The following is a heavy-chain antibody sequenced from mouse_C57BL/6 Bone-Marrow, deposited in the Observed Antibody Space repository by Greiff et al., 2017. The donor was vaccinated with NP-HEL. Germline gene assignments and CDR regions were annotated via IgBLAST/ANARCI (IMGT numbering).Heavy chain of an antibody. Sequence: EVKLVESGPELVKPGASVKISCKASGYSFTGYYMNWVKQSPEKSLEWIGEINPSTGGTTYNQKFKAKATLTVDKSSSTAYMQLKSLTSEDSAVYYCARHRYYYGSSYWYFDVWGTRTTVTVSS. CDR2: INPSTGGT. CDR1: GYSFTGYY. CDR3: ARHRYYYGSSYWYFDV. J-gene: IGHJ1*03. V-gene: IGHV1-42*01. D-gene: IGHD1-1*01.